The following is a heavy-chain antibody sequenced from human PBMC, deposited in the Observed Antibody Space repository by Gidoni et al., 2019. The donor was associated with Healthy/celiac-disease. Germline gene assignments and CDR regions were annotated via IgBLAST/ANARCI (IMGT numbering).Heavy chain of an antibody. CDR1: GYTFTSYG. CDR3: ARAPSMIVVVITKVNWFDP. Sequence: QVQLVQSGAEVKKPGASVKVSCKASGYTFTSYGISWVRQAPGQGLEWMGWISAYNGNTNYAQKLQGRVTMTTDTSTSTAYMELRSLRSDDTAVYYCARAPSMIVVVITKVNWFDPWGQGTLVTVSS. V-gene: IGHV1-18*01. D-gene: IGHD3-22*01. CDR2: ISAYNGNT. J-gene: IGHJ5*02.